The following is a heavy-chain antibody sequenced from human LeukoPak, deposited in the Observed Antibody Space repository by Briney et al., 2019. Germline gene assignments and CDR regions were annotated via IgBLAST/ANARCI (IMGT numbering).Heavy chain of an antibody. D-gene: IGHD5-18*01. CDR2: IYPGDSDT. J-gene: IGHJ4*02. Sequence: GESLKISCKGSGYSFTSYWIGWVRQMPGKGLEWMGIIYPGDSDTRYSPSFQGQVTISADKSISTAYLQWSSLKASDTAVYYCARPNPEDTAMATVWGQGTLVTVSS. V-gene: IGHV5-51*01. CDR1: GYSFTSYW. CDR3: ARPNPEDTAMATV.